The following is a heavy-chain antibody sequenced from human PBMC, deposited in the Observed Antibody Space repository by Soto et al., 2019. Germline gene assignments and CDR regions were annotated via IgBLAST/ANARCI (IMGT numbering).Heavy chain of an antibody. Sequence: QVQLQESGPGLVKPSQTLSLTCTVSGDSMNSGDYYWNWIRQSPGKGLEWIGHIYNGGNSYQNPSLKGQGTISVDPSKSQFFLSLTSVTVADMAVYYCARDDWNSPYAMDVWGQGTAVTVSS. CDR1: GDSMNSGDYY. J-gene: IGHJ6*02. D-gene: IGHD1-7*01. V-gene: IGHV4-30-4*01. CDR2: IYNGGNS. CDR3: ARDDWNSPYAMDV.